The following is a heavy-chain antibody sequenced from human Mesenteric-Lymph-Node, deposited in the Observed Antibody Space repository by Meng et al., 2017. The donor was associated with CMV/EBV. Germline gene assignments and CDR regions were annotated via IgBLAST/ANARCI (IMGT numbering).Heavy chain of an antibody. Sequence: GGSLRLSCAASGFTFSSYAMSWVRQAPGKGLEWVSAISGSGGSTYYADSVKGRFTISRDNSKNTLYLQMNSLRAEDTAVYYCAKHDFWSGYYTVDYWGQGTLVTVSS. CDR3: AKHDFWSGYYTVDY. D-gene: IGHD3-3*01. J-gene: IGHJ4*02. V-gene: IGHV3-23*01. CDR1: GFTFSSYA. CDR2: ISGSGGST.